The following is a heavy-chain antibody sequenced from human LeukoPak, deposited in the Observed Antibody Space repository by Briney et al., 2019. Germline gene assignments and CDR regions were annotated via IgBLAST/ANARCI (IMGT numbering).Heavy chain of an antibody. CDR2: IYHSGST. CDR3: AGSGTTNPGLKAGSGSYAFDI. D-gene: IGHD3-10*01. V-gene: IGHV4-38-2*02. CDR1: GYSISSGYY. J-gene: IGHJ3*02. Sequence: SETLSLTCTVSGYSISSGYYWGWIRQPPGKGLEWIGSIYHSGSTYYNPSLKSRVTISVDTSKNQFSLKLSSVTAADTAVYYCAGSGTTNPGLKAGSGSYAFDIWGQGTMVTVSS.